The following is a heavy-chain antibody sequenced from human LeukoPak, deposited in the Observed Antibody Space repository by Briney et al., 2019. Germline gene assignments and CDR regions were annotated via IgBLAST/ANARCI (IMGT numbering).Heavy chain of an antibody. CDR3: ASPVGAAFYYYYYMDV. CDR1: GFNFSDYY. D-gene: IGHD1-26*01. J-gene: IGHJ6*03. V-gene: IGHV3-11*01. CDR2: ISSSGSTI. Sequence: GGSLRLSCAASGFNFSDYYMSWIRQAPGKGLEWVSYISSSGSTIYYADSVKGRFTISRDNAKNSLYLQMNSLRAEDTAVYYCASPVGAAFYYYYYMDVWGKGTTVTVSS.